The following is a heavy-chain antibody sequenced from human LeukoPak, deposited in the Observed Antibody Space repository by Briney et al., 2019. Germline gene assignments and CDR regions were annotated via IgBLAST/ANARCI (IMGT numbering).Heavy chain of an antibody. CDR3: ARDSRITIFGVVITEEVDY. CDR2: ISSSSSTI. J-gene: IGHJ4*02. D-gene: IGHD3-3*01. V-gene: IGHV3-48*01. Sequence: GGSLRLSCAASGFTFSSYSMNWVRQAPGKGLEWVSYISSSSSTIYYADSVKGRFTISRDNAKNSLYLQMNSLRAEDTAVYYCARDSRITIFGVVITEEVDYWGQGTLVTVSS. CDR1: GFTFSSYS.